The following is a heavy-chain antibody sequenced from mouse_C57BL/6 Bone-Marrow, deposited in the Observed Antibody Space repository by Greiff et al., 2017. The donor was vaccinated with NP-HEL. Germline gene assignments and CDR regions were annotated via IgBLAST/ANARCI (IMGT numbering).Heavy chain of an antibody. CDR3: ASPWFAY. Sequence: DVKLVESGGGLVKPGGSLKLSCAASGFTFSSYTMSWVRQTPEKRLEWVATISGGGGNTYYPDSVKGRFTISRDNAKNTLDLQMSSLRSEDTALYYCASPWFAYWGQGTLVTVSA. CDR2: ISGGGGNT. V-gene: IGHV5-9*01. CDR1: GFTFSSYT. J-gene: IGHJ3*01.